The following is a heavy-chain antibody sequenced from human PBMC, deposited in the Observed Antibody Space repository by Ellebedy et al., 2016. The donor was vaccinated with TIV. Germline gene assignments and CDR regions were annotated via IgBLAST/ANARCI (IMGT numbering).Heavy chain of an antibody. CDR1: GFTVSDNY. CDR3: VRAPRGQYYFDY. Sequence: GGSLRLXCAASGFTVSDNYMNWVRQAPGKGLEWVSLIRGDGSANYADSVKGRFTISRDISTNTLYLEMNSLRAEDTAVYYCVRAPRGQYYFDYWGQGTLVTVSS. J-gene: IGHJ4*02. V-gene: IGHV3-66*01. D-gene: IGHD5-12*01. CDR2: IRGDGSA.